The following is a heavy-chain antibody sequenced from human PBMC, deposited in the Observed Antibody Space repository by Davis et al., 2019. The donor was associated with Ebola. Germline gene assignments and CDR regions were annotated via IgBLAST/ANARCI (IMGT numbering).Heavy chain of an antibody. J-gene: IGHJ4*02. CDR1: GGSISSYY. CDR2: IYYSGST. V-gene: IGHV4-59*08. Sequence: MPLETLSLTCTVSGGSISSYYWSWIRQPPGKGLEWIGYIYYSGSTNYNPSLKSRVTISVDTSKNQFSLKLSSVTAADTAVYYCARHEYQLPLDYWGQGTLVTVSS. D-gene: IGHD2-2*01. CDR3: ARHEYQLPLDY.